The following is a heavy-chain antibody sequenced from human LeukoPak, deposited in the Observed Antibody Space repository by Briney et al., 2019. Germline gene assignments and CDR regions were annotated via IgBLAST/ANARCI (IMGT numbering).Heavy chain of an antibody. CDR1: GYTFTSYD. CDR3: ARGRRTAGLSY. Sequence: ASVKVSCKASGYTFTSYDINWVRQATGQGLEWMGWMNPNSGNTGYAQKFQGRVTMTRNTSLSTAYMELSSLRSEDPAVDYCARGRRTAGLSYWGQGTLVTVSS. V-gene: IGHV1-8*01. D-gene: IGHD6-13*01. J-gene: IGHJ4*02. CDR2: MNPNSGNT.